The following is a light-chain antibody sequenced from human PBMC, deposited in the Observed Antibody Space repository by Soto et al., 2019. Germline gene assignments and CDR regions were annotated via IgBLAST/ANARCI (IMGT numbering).Light chain of an antibody. J-gene: IGLJ2*01. CDR3: AAWDDSLSGRV. CDR1: SSNIGSNY. Sequence: QSVLTQPPSASGTPGQRVTISCSGSSSNIGSNYVYWYQQLQGTAPKLLIYRNNQRPSGVPVRFSGSKSGTSASLAISGLRSEDEADYYCAAWDDSLSGRVFGGGTKLTVL. CDR2: RNN. V-gene: IGLV1-47*01.